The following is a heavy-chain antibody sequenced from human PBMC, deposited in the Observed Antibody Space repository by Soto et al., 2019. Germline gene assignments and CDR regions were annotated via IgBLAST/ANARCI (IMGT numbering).Heavy chain of an antibody. J-gene: IGHJ5*01. Sequence: PSETLSLTCTVSGGSSSSYYWSWIRQPPGKGLEWIGYIYYSGSTNYNPSLKSRVTISADTSKNRFSLKLRSVTAADTAVYYCARALTTVVTKWFDSWRQVTLVPVSS. D-gene: IGHD4-17*01. CDR1: GGSSSSYY. V-gene: IGHV4-59*01. CDR3: ARALTTVVTKWFDS. CDR2: IYYSGST.